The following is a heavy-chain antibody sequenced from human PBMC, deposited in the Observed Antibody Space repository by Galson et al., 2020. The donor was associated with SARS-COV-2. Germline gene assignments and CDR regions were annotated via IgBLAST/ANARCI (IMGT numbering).Heavy chain of an antibody. J-gene: IGHJ6*02. CDR1: GLPFSSSS. V-gene: IGHV3-21*01. CDR2: LSAASSYI. D-gene: IGHD2-15*01. Sequence: GGSLRLSSPASGLPFSSSSMTCVRQAPGKWLESVTPLSAASSYIHSANSVKGRFTISRDNANNPLYSQMNSLRADDTAVYYCARVGGMATTPANYFYYGLDVWGQGTTVTVSS. CDR3: ARVGGMATTPANYFYYGLDV.